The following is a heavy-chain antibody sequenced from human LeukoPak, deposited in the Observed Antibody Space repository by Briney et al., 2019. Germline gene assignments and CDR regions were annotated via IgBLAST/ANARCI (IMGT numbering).Heavy chain of an antibody. J-gene: IGHJ5*02. CDR1: GFTFSSYS. Sequence: RTGGSLRLSCAASGFTFSSYSMNWVRQAPGKGLEWVSSISGGGGSTYHADSVKGRFTISRDNSKNTLYLQLNSLRAEDTAVYYCAKGPDGYYSSWYRFDPWGPGTLLTVSS. CDR3: AKGPDGYYSSWYRFDP. CDR2: ISGGGGST. D-gene: IGHD6-13*01. V-gene: IGHV3-23*01.